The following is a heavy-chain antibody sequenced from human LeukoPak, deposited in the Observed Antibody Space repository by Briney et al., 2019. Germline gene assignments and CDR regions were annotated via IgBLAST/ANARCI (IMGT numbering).Heavy chain of an antibody. CDR2: IDSTSTYI. Sequence: GGSLRLSCAASGFIFSSYSMNWVRQAPGKGLEWVAFIDSTSTYIHYADSVKGRFTISRDNSKNTLYLQMNSLRAEDTAVYYCAKDRLVSSGWHYFEYWGQGTLVTVSS. D-gene: IGHD6-19*01. V-gene: IGHV3-21*01. J-gene: IGHJ4*02. CDR1: GFIFSSYS. CDR3: AKDRLVSSGWHYFEY.